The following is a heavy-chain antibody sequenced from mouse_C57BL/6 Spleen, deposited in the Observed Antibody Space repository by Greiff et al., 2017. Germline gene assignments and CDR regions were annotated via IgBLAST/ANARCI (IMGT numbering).Heavy chain of an antibody. CDR1: GYTFTDYY. CDR2: INPNNGGT. Sequence: EVQLQQSGPELVKPGASVKISCKASGYTFTDYYMNWVKQSHGKSLEWIGDINPNNGGTSYNQKFKGKATLTVDKSSSTAYMELRSLTSEDSAVYYCAREDVWYFDVWGTGTTVTVSS. V-gene: IGHV1-26*01. J-gene: IGHJ1*03. CDR3: AREDVWYFDV.